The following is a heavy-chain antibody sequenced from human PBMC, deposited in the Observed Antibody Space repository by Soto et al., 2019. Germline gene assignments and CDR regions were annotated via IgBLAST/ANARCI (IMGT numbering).Heavy chain of an antibody. Sequence: EVQLVESGGGLVQPGGALRLSCSASGFTFSNYWMTWVRQAPGKGLEWVANIKQDGTEKYYVDSVRGRFTVSRDNAKNSRYLQMNNLRAEDTAMYYCARGGCGAGSCHTPVEYYGLDVWGQGTTVPVSS. CDR2: IKQDGTEK. J-gene: IGHJ6*02. CDR1: GFTFSNYW. CDR3: ARGGCGAGSCHTPVEYYGLDV. D-gene: IGHD2-15*01. V-gene: IGHV3-7*05.